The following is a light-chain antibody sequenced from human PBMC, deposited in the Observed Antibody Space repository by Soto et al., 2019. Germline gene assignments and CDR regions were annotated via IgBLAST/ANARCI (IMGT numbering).Light chain of an antibody. J-gene: IGKJ1*01. Sequence: DIQMTQSPSSLSAFVGDRITITCRASQSISNSLNWYQQQPGKAPHLLIYAASGLQSGVPSRFSGSGSGTDFTLTVSGLQPGDFATYYCQQTFSTPPTFGQGTKVEIK. CDR2: AAS. CDR1: QSISNS. V-gene: IGKV1-39*01. CDR3: QQTFSTPPT.